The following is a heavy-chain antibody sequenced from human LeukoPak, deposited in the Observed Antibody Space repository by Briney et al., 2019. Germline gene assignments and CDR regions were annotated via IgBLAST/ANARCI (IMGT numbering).Heavy chain of an antibody. CDR2: IKQDGSEK. CDR3: ARHPKHTMVRGAPFPFDY. J-gene: IGHJ4*02. CDR1: GFTFSSYW. Sequence: GGSLRLSCAASGFTFSSYWMSWVRQAPGKGLEWVANIKQDGSEKYYVDSVKGRFTISSDNAKNSLYLQMNSLRAEDTAVYYCARHPKHTMVRGAPFPFDYWGQGTLVTVSS. D-gene: IGHD3-10*01. V-gene: IGHV3-7*01.